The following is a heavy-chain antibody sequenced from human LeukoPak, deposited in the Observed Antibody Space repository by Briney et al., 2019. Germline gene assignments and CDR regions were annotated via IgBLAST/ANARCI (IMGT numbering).Heavy chain of an antibody. J-gene: IGHJ4*02. CDR2: IYPDSSET. Sequence: GASLKISCKGSGYTFTNYWIGWVRQMPGKGLEWMGIIYPDSSETRYSPSFQGQVTISADKSISTAYLQWSSLKASDTAMYYCARHGTDYGGNSAPFDYWGQGTLVPVSS. CDR3: ARHGTDYGGNSAPFDY. CDR1: GYTFTNYW. D-gene: IGHD4-23*01. V-gene: IGHV5-51*01.